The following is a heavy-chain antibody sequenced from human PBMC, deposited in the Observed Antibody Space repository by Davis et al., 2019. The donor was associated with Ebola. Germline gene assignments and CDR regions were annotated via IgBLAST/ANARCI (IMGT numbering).Heavy chain of an antibody. CDR2: ISYDGSNK. CDR3: AKAGHCANYCSFDS. Sequence: GGSLRLSCAASGFTFSSYAMSWVRQAPGKGLAWVAVISYDGSNKYYADSVKGRFTISRDNSKNTLYLQMNSLRAEDTAVYYCAKAGHCANYCSFDSWGQGTLVTVSS. D-gene: IGHD4/OR15-4a*01. V-gene: IGHV3-30*04. J-gene: IGHJ4*02. CDR1: GFTFSSYA.